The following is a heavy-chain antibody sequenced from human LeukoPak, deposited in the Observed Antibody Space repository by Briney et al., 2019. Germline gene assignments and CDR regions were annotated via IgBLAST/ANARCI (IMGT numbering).Heavy chain of an antibody. CDR1: GGSFSVYY. D-gene: IGHD3-9*01. J-gene: IGHJ5*02. Sequence: SETLSLTCAVYGGSFSVYYWSWIRQPPGKGLEWIGEINHSGGTNYNPSLKSRVTISVDTSKNQFSLKLSSVTAADTAVYYCARRRNYDILTGYQARGSKFDPWGQGTLVTVSS. CDR2: INHSGGT. V-gene: IGHV4-34*01. CDR3: ARRRNYDILTGYQARGSKFDP.